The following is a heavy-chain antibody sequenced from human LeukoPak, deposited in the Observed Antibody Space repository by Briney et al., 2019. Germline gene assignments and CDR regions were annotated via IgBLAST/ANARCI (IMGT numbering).Heavy chain of an antibody. Sequence: PSQTLSLTCTVSGYSISSGYYWGWIRQPPGKGLEWIGSIYHSGSTYYNPSLKSRVTISVDTSKNQFSLKLSSVTAADTAVYYCATAREEGGYFDWSPYYFDYWGQGTLVTVSS. D-gene: IGHD3-9*01. CDR2: IYHSGST. CDR1: GYSISSGYY. J-gene: IGHJ4*02. V-gene: IGHV4-38-2*02. CDR3: ATAREEGGYFDWSPYYFDY.